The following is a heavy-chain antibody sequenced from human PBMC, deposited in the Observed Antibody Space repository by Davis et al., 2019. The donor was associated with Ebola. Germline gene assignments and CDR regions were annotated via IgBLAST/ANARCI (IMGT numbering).Heavy chain of an antibody. Sequence: PGGSLRLSCAASGFTFSIYAMGWVRRAPGKGLEWVSSISGSGGSTYYADSVKGRFSISRDNSKNTLYLQMNSLRAEDTAVYYCTKGIRPAARSVDFLLDIWGQGTTVTVSS. J-gene: IGHJ3*02. CDR2: ISGSGGST. V-gene: IGHV3-23*01. D-gene: IGHD2-2*01. CDR3: TKGIRPAARSVDFLLDI. CDR1: GFTFSIYA.